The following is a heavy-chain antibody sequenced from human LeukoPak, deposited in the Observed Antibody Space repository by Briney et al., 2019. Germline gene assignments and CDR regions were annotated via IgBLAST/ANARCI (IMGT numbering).Heavy chain of an antibody. J-gene: IGHJ3*02. CDR3: ARVPGLDAFDI. V-gene: IGHV4-59*10. D-gene: IGHD1-14*01. CDR1: GGSFSGYY. Sequence: SETLSLTCAVYGGSFSGYYWSWIRQPAGKGLEWIGRIYTSGSTNYNPSLKSRVTMSVDTSKNQFSLKLSSVTAADTAVYYCARVPGLDAFDIWGQGTMVTVSS. CDR2: IYTSGST.